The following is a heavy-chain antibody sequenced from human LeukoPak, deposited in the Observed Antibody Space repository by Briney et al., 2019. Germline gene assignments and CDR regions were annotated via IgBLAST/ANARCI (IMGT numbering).Heavy chain of an antibody. J-gene: IGHJ4*02. CDR1: GGSFSGYY. Sequence: PSETLSLTCAVYGGSFSGYYWSWIRQPPGKGLEWIGEINHSGSTNYNPSLKSRVTISVDTSKNQFSLKLSSVTAADTAVYYCAGEHIGYSSGWSDYWGQGTLVTVSS. CDR2: INHSGST. CDR3: AGEHIGYSSGWSDY. D-gene: IGHD6-19*01. V-gene: IGHV4-34*01.